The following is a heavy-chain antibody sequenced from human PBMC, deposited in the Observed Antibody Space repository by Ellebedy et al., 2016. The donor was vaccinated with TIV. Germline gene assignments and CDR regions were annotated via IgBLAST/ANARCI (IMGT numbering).Heavy chain of an antibody. CDR2: IYHNGST. D-gene: IGHD2-21*02. Sequence: SETLSLXXAVSGGSISSSNWGSWVRQPPEKGLEWIGEIYHNGSTNYNPSLKSRVTISVDKSKNQFSLKLSSVTAADTAVYYCARDDVVVVTAIRDYYYYYGMDVWGQGTTVTVSS. CDR3: ARDDVVVVTAIRDYYYYYGMDV. CDR1: GGSISSSNW. V-gene: IGHV4-4*02. J-gene: IGHJ6*02.